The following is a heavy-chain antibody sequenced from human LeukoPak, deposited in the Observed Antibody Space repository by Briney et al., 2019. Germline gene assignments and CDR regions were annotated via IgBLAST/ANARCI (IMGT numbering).Heavy chain of an antibody. D-gene: IGHD5-24*01. J-gene: IGHJ4*02. V-gene: IGHV5-51*01. Sequence: LGESLQISCKGSGYSFTSYWIGWVRQMPGKGLEWMGIIYPGDSDTRYSPSFQGQVTISADKSISTAYLQWSSLKASDTAMYYCARVTGRDGYKLVTGYFDYWGQGTLVTVSS. CDR2: IYPGDSDT. CDR1: GYSFTSYW. CDR3: ARVTGRDGYKLVTGYFDY.